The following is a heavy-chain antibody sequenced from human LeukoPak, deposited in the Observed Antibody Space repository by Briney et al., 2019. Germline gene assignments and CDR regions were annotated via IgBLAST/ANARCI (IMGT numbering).Heavy chain of an antibody. CDR1: GFTFSSNG. V-gene: IGHV3-30*02. J-gene: IGHJ2*01. Sequence: GGSLRLSCVASGFTFSSNGMHWVRQAPGKGLEWVAFIRYGGNDERYADSVKGRFTISRDNSKNTVYLQMNSLTAVDTAVYYCAKDYGVPNWFFDLWGRGTLVTVSS. D-gene: IGHD4-17*01. CDR2: IRYGGNDE. CDR3: AKDYGVPNWFFDL.